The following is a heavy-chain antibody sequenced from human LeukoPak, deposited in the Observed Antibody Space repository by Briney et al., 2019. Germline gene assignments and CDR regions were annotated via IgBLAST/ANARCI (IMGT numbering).Heavy chain of an antibody. V-gene: IGHV3-53*01. D-gene: IGHD2-21*02. Sequence: GGSLRLSCAASGFTVSSNYMSWVRQAPGKGLEWVSVIYSGGSTYYADSVKGRFTISRDNSKNTLYLQMNSLRAEDTAVYYCARAHCGGDCRLDYWGQGTLVTVSS. CDR2: IYSGGST. CDR1: GFTVSSNY. J-gene: IGHJ4*02. CDR3: ARAHCGGDCRLDY.